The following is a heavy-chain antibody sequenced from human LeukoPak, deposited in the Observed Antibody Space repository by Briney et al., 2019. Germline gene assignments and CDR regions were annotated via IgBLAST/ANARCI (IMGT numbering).Heavy chain of an antibody. Sequence: GRSLRLSCAASGFTFSSYGMHWVRQAPGKGLEWGAVTSYDGSNKYYADSVKGRFTTSRDNSKNTLYLQMNSLRAEDTAVYYCAKGRLAAAGQRNYFDYWGQGTLVTVSS. D-gene: IGHD6-13*01. CDR2: TSYDGSNK. CDR1: GFTFSSYG. CDR3: AKGRLAAAGQRNYFDY. J-gene: IGHJ4*02. V-gene: IGHV3-30*18.